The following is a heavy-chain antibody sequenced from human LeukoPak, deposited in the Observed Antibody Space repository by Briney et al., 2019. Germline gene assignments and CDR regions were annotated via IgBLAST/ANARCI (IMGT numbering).Heavy chain of an antibody. CDR3: AREMVRWLQSEFDY. J-gene: IGHJ4*02. CDR2: IYYSGST. D-gene: IGHD5-24*01. Sequence: PSETLSLTCTVSGGSISSSNYYWGWIRQPPGKGLEWIGSIYYSGSTYYNPSLKSRVTISVDTSKNQFSLKLSSVTAADTAVYYCAREMVRWLQSEFDYWGQGTLVTVSS. V-gene: IGHV4-39*07. CDR1: GGSISSSNYY.